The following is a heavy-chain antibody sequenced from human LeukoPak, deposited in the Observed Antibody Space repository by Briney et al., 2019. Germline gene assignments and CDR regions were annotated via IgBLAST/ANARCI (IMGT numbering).Heavy chain of an antibody. Sequence: GGSLRLSCAASGFTVSSNYMSWVRQAPGKGLEWVSVIYSGGSTYYADSVKGRFTISRDNSKNTLYLQMNSLRAEDTAVYYCARADCGGDCFSNPSTEYYFDYWGQGTLATVSS. CDR2: IYSGGST. V-gene: IGHV3-53*01. D-gene: IGHD2-21*02. J-gene: IGHJ4*02. CDR1: GFTVSSNY. CDR3: ARADCGGDCFSNPSTEYYFDY.